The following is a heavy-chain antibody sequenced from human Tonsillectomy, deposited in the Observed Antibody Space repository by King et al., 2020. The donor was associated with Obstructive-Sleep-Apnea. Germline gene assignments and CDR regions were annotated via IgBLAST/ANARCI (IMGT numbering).Heavy chain of an antibody. D-gene: IGHD3-22*01. CDR3: AKDSPYYYDSSGYFDY. Sequence: VQLVESGGGVVQPGRSLRLSCAASGFTFSSYGMHWVRQAPGKGLEWVAVIWYDGSNKYYADSVKGRLTISRDNSKNTLYLQMNSLRAEDTAVFYCAKDSPYYYDSSGYFDYWGQGTLVTVSS. J-gene: IGHJ4*02. CDR1: GFTFSSYG. CDR2: IWYDGSNK. V-gene: IGHV3-33*06.